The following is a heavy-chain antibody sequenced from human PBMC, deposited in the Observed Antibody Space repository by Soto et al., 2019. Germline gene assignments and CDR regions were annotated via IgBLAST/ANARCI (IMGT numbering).Heavy chain of an antibody. CDR2: ISGSGGST. J-gene: IGHJ4*02. V-gene: IGHV3-23*01. Sequence: PGGSLRLSCAASGFTFSSYAMSWVRQAPGKGLEWVSAISGSGGSTYYADSVKGRFTISRDNSKNTLYLQMNSLRAEDTAVYYCADTRGRYCSGGSCYARDYWGQGTLVTVSS. D-gene: IGHD2-15*01. CDR3: ADTRGRYCSGGSCYARDY. CDR1: GFTFSSYA.